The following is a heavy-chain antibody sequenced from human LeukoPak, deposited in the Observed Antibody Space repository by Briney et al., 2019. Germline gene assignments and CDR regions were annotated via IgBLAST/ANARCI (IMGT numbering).Heavy chain of an antibody. Sequence: SETLSLTCTVSGGSISSYYWSWIRQPPGKGLEWIGYIYYSGSTNYNPSLKSRVTISVDTSKNQFSLKLSSVTAADTAVYHCARMRDWFDPWGQGTLVTVSS. CDR3: ARMRDWFDP. CDR2: IYYSGST. V-gene: IGHV4-59*01. CDR1: GGSISSYY. J-gene: IGHJ5*02.